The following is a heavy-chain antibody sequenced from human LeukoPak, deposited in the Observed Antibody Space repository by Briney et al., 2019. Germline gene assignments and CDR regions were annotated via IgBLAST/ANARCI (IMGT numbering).Heavy chain of an antibody. D-gene: IGHD5-12*01. V-gene: IGHV3-72*01. CDR2: SGNKASSYIT. J-gene: IGHJ3*02. CDR1: GFTFSSYG. CDR3: TRGYSGLSVYALDI. Sequence: SLRLSCAASGFTFSSYGMHWVRQAPGKGLEWVGRSGNKASSYITEYAASVRGRFTMSRDESKNSLYLQMNSLEIEDTAVYHCTRGYSGLSVYALDIWGQGTRVTVSS.